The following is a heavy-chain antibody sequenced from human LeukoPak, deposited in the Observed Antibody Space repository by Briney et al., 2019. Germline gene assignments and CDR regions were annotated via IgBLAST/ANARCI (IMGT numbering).Heavy chain of an antibody. J-gene: IGHJ4*02. CDR1: GGSFSGYY. CDR2: INHSGST. Sequence: PSETLSLTCAVYGGSFSGYYWSWIRQPPGKGLEWIGEINHSGSTNYNPSLKSRVTISVDTSKNQFSLKLSSVTAADTAVYYCARGAEWLLPFDYWGQGTLVTVSS. CDR3: ARGAEWLLPFDY. D-gene: IGHD3-22*01. V-gene: IGHV4-34*01.